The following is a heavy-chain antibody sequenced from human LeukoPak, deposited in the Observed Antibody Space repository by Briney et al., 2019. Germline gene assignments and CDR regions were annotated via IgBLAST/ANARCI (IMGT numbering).Heavy chain of an antibody. CDR1: GFPFSSFE. CDR3: ARDFGIVDNRFDY. J-gene: IGHJ4*02. Sequence: GGSLRLSCAASGFPFSSFETNWVRQAPGQGLEWISYISKNGGTIYYADSVKGRFTISRDNAKNSLYLQMNSLRVEDTAVYYCARDFGIVDNRFDYWGQGALVTVSS. V-gene: IGHV3-48*03. CDR2: ISKNGGTI. D-gene: IGHD1-14*01.